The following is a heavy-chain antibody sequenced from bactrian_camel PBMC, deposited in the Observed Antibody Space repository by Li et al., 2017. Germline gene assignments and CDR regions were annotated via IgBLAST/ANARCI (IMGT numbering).Heavy chain of an antibody. D-gene: IGHD2*01. CDR2: IYSGGVVT. J-gene: IGHJ4*01. V-gene: IGHV3S40*01. Sequence: QLVESGGESVQPGGSLTLSCAASGFTFRNYDMIWVRQALGKGLEWVSGIYSGGVVTSYSDSVKGRFTISRDNAKNTLTLQMNSLKTEDTGVYYCATDDPRLIACGSSCRPYWGQGTQVTIS. CDR1: GFTFRNYD. CDR3: ATDDPRLIACGSSCRPY.